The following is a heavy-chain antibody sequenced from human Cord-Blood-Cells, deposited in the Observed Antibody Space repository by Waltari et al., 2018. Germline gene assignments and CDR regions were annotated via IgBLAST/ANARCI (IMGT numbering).Heavy chain of an antibody. CDR2: IYYSGST. D-gene: IGHD3-10*01. V-gene: IGHV4-39*07. CDR1: GGSISSSSYY. J-gene: IGHJ4*02. Sequence: QLQLQESGPGLVKPSATLSLTCTVSGGSISSSSYYGGWIRQPPGKGLEWIGSIYYSGSTYYNPSLKSRVTISVDTSKNQFSLKLSSVTAADTAVYYCARSDYYGSGSYYPFDYWGQGTLVTVSS. CDR3: ARSDYYGSGSYYPFDY.